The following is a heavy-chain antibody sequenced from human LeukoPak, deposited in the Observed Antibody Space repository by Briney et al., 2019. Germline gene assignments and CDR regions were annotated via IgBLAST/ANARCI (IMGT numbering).Heavy chain of an antibody. CDR2: INHSGSA. J-gene: IGHJ6*03. CDR1: GGSFSGFY. CDR3: ARFSSSWGSYYYYYMDV. Sequence: SETLSLTCAVYGGSFSGFYWSWIRQPPGKGLEWIGEINHSGSANYNPSLKSRVTISVDTSKNQFPLKLSSVTAADTAVYYCARFSSSWGSYYYYYMDVWGKGTTVTVSS. V-gene: IGHV4-34*01. D-gene: IGHD6-13*01.